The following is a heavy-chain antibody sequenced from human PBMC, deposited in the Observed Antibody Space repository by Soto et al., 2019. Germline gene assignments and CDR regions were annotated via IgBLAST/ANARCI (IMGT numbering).Heavy chain of an antibody. V-gene: IGHV4-30-2*01. CDR3: GRGKPRYHLAF. CDR2: IYRSGTT. D-gene: IGHD3-9*01. Sequence: SETRSLTYDVSGGSISGGAYSWTWIRQPPGKGLEWIGYIYRSGTTYYNPSLKSRVSISVDRSQNQFSLNLTSVTAAATAVYYCGRGKPRYHLAFSGQRNFVIVSS. J-gene: IGHJ4*02. CDR1: GGSISGGAYS.